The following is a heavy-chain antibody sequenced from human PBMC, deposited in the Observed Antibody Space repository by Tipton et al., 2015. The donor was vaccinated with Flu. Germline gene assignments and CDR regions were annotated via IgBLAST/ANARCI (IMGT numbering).Heavy chain of an antibody. J-gene: IGHJ6*02. CDR3: ARARAPYYYYAMDV. CDR1: GDSITSYY. D-gene: IGHD3-16*01. Sequence: TLSLTCTVSGDSITSYYWSWIRQPPGEGLEWLGYIYNTATSNYNPSLKSRLTISVDSSKNQFSLKLTSVTAADTAVYYCARARAPYYYYAMDVWGQGTTVTVSS. CDR2: IYNTATS. V-gene: IGHV4-59*01.